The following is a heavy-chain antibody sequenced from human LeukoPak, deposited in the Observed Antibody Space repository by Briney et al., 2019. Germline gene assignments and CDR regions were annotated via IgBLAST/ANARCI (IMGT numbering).Heavy chain of an antibody. CDR2: IRPDGSEE. V-gene: IGHV3-7*01. D-gene: IGHD1-7*01. CDR3: ARLLGTVTTYDY. J-gene: IGHJ4*02. CDR1: GFTFSSHW. Sequence: QPGGSLRLSCAASGFTFSSHWMSWVRQAPGKGLEWVASIRPDGSEEYYMDSVKGRFTISRDNAKNSLYLQINSLRAEDTAVYYCARLLGTVTTYDYWGQGTLVTVCS.